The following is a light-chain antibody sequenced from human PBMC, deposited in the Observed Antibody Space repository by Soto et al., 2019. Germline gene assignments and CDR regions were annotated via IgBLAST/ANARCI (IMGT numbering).Light chain of an antibody. V-gene: IGKV3-20*01. CDR1: QSIDSSY. J-gene: IGKJ3*01. CDR2: GTS. CDR3: QLAGT. Sequence: EIVLTHSPGTLSLSPGERATLSCRASQSIDSSYVAWYRQKPGQAPTLLIYGTSRRATGVSDRFSGSGSGTDFTRSISRLEPEDFAVYFCQLAGTFGPGAKVEVK.